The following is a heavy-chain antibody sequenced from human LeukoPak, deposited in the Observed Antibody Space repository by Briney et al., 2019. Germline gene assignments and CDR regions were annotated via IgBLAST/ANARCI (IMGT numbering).Heavy chain of an antibody. V-gene: IGHV1-46*01. CDR2: INPSGGGT. CDR3: ARPFCGGDCYSPYESYFDY. Sequence: ASVKVSCKASGYTFTSYYMHWVRQAPGQGLEWMGIINPSGGGTSYAQKFQGRVTMTRDTSTSTVYMELSSLRSEDTAVYYCARPFCGGDCYSPYESYFDYWGQGTLVTVSS. J-gene: IGHJ4*02. CDR1: GYTFTSYY. D-gene: IGHD2-21*02.